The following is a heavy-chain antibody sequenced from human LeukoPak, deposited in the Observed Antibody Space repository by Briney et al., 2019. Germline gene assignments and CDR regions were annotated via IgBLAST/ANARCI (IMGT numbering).Heavy chain of an antibody. J-gene: IGHJ3*02. CDR2: TRNKANRYTT. Sequence: GGSLRLSCAASGFTVSSNYMDWVRQAPGKGLEWVGRTRNKANRYTTEYAASVKGRFTISRDDSKNSLYLQINSLKTEDTAVYYCTRGGSYLPLDIWGQGTMVTVSS. CDR1: GFTVSSNY. CDR3: TRGGSYLPLDI. V-gene: IGHV3-72*01. D-gene: IGHD1-26*01.